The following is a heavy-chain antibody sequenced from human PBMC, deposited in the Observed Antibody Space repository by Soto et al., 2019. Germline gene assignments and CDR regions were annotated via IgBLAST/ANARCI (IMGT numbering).Heavy chain of an antibody. Sequence: GGSLRLSCGGSGFTFSDSVMAWVRQAPGKGLEWLASIKEDGSERCYLDSVKGRFTISRDNAKDSLSLQMNSLRGEDTAFYYCARDVGPVTIFGEALSGYFDFWGQGTLVTVSS. J-gene: IGHJ4*02. V-gene: IGHV3-7*03. D-gene: IGHD3-3*01. CDR2: IKEDGSER. CDR3: ARDVGPVTIFGEALSGYFDF. CDR1: GFTFSDSV.